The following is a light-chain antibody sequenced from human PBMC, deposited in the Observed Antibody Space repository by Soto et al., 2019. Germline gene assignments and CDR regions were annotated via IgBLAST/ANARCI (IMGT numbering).Light chain of an antibody. CDR1: SSDVGGYNY. CDR2: DVS. V-gene: IGLV2-11*01. Sequence: QSALTQPRSVSGSPGQSVTLSCTGTSSDVGGYNYVSWYQQHPGKAPKLVIYDVSTRPSGVPDRFFGSKSGNTASLTISGLQAEDEADYFCCSYAGSYTWVFGGGTQLTVL. CDR3: CSYAGSYTWV. J-gene: IGLJ3*02.